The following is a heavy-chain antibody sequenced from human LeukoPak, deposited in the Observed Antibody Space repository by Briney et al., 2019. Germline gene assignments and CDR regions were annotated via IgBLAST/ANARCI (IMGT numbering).Heavy chain of an antibody. CDR1: GGTVRRFG. CDR2: IIPIFGTT. J-gene: IGHJ3*02. CDR3: ARKYYYDSSGYYWIDAFDI. D-gene: IGHD3-22*01. Sequence: ASVKVSCKASGGTVRRFGISWVRQAPGQGLEWMGGIIPIFGTTSYVQKFQGRVTITADKSTSTAYMELSSLRSEDTAVYYCARKYYYDSSGYYWIDAFDIWGQGTMVTVSS. V-gene: IGHV1-69*06.